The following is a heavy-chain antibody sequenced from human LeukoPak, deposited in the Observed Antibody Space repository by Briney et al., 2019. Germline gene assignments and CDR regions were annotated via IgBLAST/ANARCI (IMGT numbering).Heavy chain of an antibody. Sequence: SETLSLTCAVYGGSFSGYSWNWIRQSPGKGLEWIGEVNRGGFTNYNPSLKSRVSISGDTSKQQFSLKLTSVTAADTAVYCCARGVVFRQSSPYFDHWGQGTLVTVSS. D-gene: IGHD2-8*02. CDR3: ARGVVFRQSSPYFDH. J-gene: IGHJ4*02. CDR2: VNRGGFT. CDR1: GGSFSGYS. V-gene: IGHV4-34*01.